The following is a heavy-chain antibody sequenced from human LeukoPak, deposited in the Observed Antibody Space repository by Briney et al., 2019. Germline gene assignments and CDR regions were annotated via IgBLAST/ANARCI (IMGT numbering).Heavy chain of an antibody. CDR1: GGXFSSYA. V-gene: IGHV1-69*13. Sequence: SVKVSCKASGGXFSSYAISWVRQAPGQGLEWMGWIIPIFGTANYAQKFQGRVTITADESTSTAYMELSSLRSEDTAVYYCARGSEMATLTAFDYWGQGTLVTVSS. CDR2: IIPIFGTA. J-gene: IGHJ4*02. CDR3: ARGSEMATLTAFDY. D-gene: IGHD5-24*01.